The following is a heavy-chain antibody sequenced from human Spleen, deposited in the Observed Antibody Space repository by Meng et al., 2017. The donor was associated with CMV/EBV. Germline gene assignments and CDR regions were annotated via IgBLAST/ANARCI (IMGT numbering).Heavy chain of an antibody. CDR2: INHSGST. CDR1: GGSFIGYY. V-gene: IGHV4-34*01. CDR3: ARGGGYDNYFDY. D-gene: IGHD5-12*01. Sequence: QVELQQWGAVLVKPSGTLSLTCAVYGGSFIGYYWSWIRQPPGKGLEWIGEINHSGSTNYNPSLKSRVTISVDTSKNQFSLKLSSVTAADTAVYYCARGGGYDNYFDYWGQGTLVTVSS. J-gene: IGHJ4*02.